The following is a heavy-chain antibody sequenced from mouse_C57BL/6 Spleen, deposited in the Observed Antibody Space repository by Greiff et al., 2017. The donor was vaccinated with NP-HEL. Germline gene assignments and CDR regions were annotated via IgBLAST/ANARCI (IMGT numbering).Heavy chain of an antibody. V-gene: IGHV1-15*01. CDR2: IDPETGGT. D-gene: IGHD2-2*01. CDR1: GYTFTDYE. J-gene: IGHJ1*03. Sequence: QVQLQQSGAELVRPGASVTLSCKASGYTFTDYEMHWVKQTPVHGLEWIGAIDPETGGTAYNQKFKGKAILTADKSSSTAYMELRSLTSEDSAVYYCTRCGGLREYFDVWGTGTTVTVSS. CDR3: TRCGGLREYFDV.